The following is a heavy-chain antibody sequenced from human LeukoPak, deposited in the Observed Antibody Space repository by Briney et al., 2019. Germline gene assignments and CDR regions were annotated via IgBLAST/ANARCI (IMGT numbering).Heavy chain of an antibody. V-gene: IGHV1-2*02. CDR2: INPNSGGT. CDR1: GYTFTGYY. Sequence: ASVKVSCKASGYTFTGYYMHWVRQAPGQGLEGMGWINPNSGGTNYAQKFQGRVTMTRDTSISTAYMELSRLRSDDTAVYYCARGTYDYDSSGYYYGDAFDIWGQGTMVTVSS. D-gene: IGHD3-22*01. CDR3: ARGTYDYDSSGYYYGDAFDI. J-gene: IGHJ3*02.